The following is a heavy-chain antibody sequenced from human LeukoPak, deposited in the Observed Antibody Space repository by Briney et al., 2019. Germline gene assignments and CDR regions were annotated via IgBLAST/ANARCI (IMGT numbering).Heavy chain of an antibody. V-gene: IGHV3-7*03. D-gene: IGHD6-19*01. CDR2: IKEDGSVK. CDR1: GFIFSSHW. CDR3: ARDSTWLLDY. J-gene: IGHJ4*02. Sequence: PGGSLRLSCTASGFIFSSHWMTWVRQSPGKGLEWVANIKEDGSVKYYVDSVKGRFTISRDNTKNALYLQMNSLRADDTAVYSCARDSTWLLDYWGQGTLITVSS.